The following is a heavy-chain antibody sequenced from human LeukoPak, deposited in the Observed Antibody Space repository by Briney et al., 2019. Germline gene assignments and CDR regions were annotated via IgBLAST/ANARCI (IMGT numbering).Heavy chain of an antibody. D-gene: IGHD4-11*01. J-gene: IGHJ6*02. CDR3: AREGYSKYYVAYYGVDV. Sequence: PSETLSLTCTVSGGSISSGDYYWSWIRQPPGKGLEWIGYTYYSGSTYYNPSLKSRVTISVDTSKNQFSLKLSSVTAADTAVYYCAREGYSKYYVAYYGVDVWGQGTTVTVSS. V-gene: IGHV4-30-4*01. CDR2: TYYSGST. CDR1: GGSISSGDYY.